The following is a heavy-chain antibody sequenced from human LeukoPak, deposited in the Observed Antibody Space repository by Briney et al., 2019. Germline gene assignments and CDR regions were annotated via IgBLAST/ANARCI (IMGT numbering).Heavy chain of an antibody. D-gene: IGHD3-22*01. Sequence: GESLKISCKGSGYGFSNSWIGWVRQMPGKGLEWMGIIYPGDSDTRYSPSFQGQVTISADKSISTAYLQWSSLKASDTAMYYCARSTYYYDSSGYYYDLDYWGQGTLVTVSS. CDR2: IYPGDSDT. CDR1: GYGFSNSW. V-gene: IGHV5-51*01. CDR3: ARSTYYYDSSGYYYDLDY. J-gene: IGHJ4*02.